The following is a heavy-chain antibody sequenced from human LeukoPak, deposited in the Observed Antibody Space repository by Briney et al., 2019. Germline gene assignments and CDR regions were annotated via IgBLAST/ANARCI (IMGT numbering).Heavy chain of an antibody. CDR3: ARRYCSGSSCYSGFDY. Sequence: SETLSLTCTVSGDSISAYYWSWIRQSAGKGLEWIGRIQSSGSHNYNPSLKSRVTISVDTSKNQFSLKLSSVTAADTAVYYCARRYCSGSSCYSGFDYWGQGTLVTVSS. V-gene: IGHV4-4*07. J-gene: IGHJ4*02. D-gene: IGHD2-15*01. CDR2: IQSSGSH. CDR1: GDSISAYY.